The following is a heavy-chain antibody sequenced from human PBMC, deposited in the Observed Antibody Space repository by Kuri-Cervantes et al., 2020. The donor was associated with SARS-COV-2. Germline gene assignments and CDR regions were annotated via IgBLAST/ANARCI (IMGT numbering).Heavy chain of an antibody. J-gene: IGHJ4*02. V-gene: IGHV3-66*03. CDR1: GFTVSSNY. D-gene: IGHD6-13*01. CDR2: IYSCGST. Sequence: GGSLRLSCAASGFTVSSNYMSWVRQAPGKGLEWVSVIYSCGSTYYADSLKGRFTISRDNSKNTLYLQMNSLRAEDTAVYYCTTDPWYSSSWYFLWYWGQGTLVTVSS. CDR3: TTDPWYSSSWYFLWY.